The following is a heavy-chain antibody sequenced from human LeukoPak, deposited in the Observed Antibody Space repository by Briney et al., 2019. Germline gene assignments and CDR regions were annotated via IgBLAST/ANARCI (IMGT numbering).Heavy chain of an antibody. CDR2: ISRTGNSI. CDR1: GFTLSSYE. V-gene: IGHV3-48*03. Sequence: GGSLRLSCAASGFTLSSYEMNWVRLAPGKGLEWISYISRTGNSIYYADSVKGRFTISRDSAKNSLYLQMNSLRAEDTAVYYRAKEEQYSYAIWGQGTLVTVSS. J-gene: IGHJ4*02. D-gene: IGHD5-18*01. CDR3: AKEEQYSYAI.